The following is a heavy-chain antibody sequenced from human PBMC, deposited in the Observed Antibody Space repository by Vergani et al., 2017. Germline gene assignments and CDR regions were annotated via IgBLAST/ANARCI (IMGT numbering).Heavy chain of an antibody. CDR3: ARWGRLGGSYPQFDAFDI. D-gene: IGHD1-26*01. V-gene: IGHV1-69*09. J-gene: IGHJ3*02. Sequence: QVQLVQSGAEVKKPGSSVKVSCKASGGTFSSYAISWVRQAPGQGLEWMGRIIPILGIANYAQKFQGRVTITADKSTSTAYMELSSLRSEDTAVYYCARWGRLGGSYPQFDAFDIWGQGTMVTVSS. CDR2: IIPILGIA. CDR1: GGTFSSYA.